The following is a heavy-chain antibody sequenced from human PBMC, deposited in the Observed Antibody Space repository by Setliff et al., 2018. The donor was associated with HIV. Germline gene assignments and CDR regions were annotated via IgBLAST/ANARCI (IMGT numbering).Heavy chain of an antibody. J-gene: IGHJ5*02. V-gene: IGHV4-34*01. CDR3: ARSSRGYCSGGSCYGFDP. CDR1: GGSLSDYY. Sequence: PSETLSLTCGVYGGSLSDYYWRWIRQPPGKGLEWIGEINHSGSSNYNPSLKSRVTISVDTSKNQLSLNVTSVTAADTAVYYCARSSRGYCSGGSCYGFDPWGQGNLVTVSS. D-gene: IGHD2-15*01. CDR2: INHSGSS.